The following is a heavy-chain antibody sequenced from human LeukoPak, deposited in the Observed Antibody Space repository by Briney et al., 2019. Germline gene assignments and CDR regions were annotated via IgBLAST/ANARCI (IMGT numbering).Heavy chain of an antibody. Sequence: ASVKVSCKASGYTFTSYDINWVRQATGQGLEWMGWMNPNSGNTAYAQKFQGRVTMTRNTSISTAYMELSSLRSEGTAVYYCARYYGYRRAFDIWGQGTMVTVSS. V-gene: IGHV1-8*01. D-gene: IGHD5-24*01. CDR3: ARYYGYRRAFDI. J-gene: IGHJ3*02. CDR1: GYTFTSYD. CDR2: MNPNSGNT.